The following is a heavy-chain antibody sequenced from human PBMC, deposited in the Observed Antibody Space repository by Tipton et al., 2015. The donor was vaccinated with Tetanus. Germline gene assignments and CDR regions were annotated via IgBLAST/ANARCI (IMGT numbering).Heavy chain of an antibody. Sequence: TLSLTCTVSGGSVSSGSYYWSWIRQPPGKGLEWIGYIYYSGSTNYNPSLKSRVTISVDTSKNQFSLKLSSVTAADTAVYYCARVESAVDYVWGSYRSTGYVFDYWGQGTLVTVSS. D-gene: IGHD3-16*02. V-gene: IGHV4-61*01. CDR3: ARVESAVDYVWGSYRSTGYVFDY. J-gene: IGHJ4*02. CDR1: GGSVSSGSYY. CDR2: IYYSGST.